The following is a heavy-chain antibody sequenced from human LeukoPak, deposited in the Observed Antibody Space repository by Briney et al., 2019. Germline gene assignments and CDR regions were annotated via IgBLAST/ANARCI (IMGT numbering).Heavy chain of an antibody. Sequence: ASVKVSCKASGYSFTTYAMHWVRQAPGQRLEWMGWINAGNGNTKYSQDFQGRVTITRDTSASIAYMELSSLRSEDMAVYYCARAMYSSSSVSPLGYWGQGTLVTVPS. CDR2: INAGNGNT. CDR1: GYSFTTYA. J-gene: IGHJ4*02. CDR3: ARAMYSSSSVSPLGY. D-gene: IGHD6-6*01. V-gene: IGHV1-3*03.